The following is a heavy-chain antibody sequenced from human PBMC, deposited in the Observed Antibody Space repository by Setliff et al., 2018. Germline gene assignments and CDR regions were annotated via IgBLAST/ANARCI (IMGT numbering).Heavy chain of an antibody. CDR1: GFTFSDFS. Sequence: PGESLKISCAASGFTFSDFSINWVRQAPGKGLEWVSVIYSGGSRTYSADSVKGRFTIFRDNSRNTLHLQMNSLRAEDTAVYYCAKDQRESTGWFKLFDYWGQGVLVTVSS. CDR3: AKDQRESTGWFKLFDY. CDR2: IYSGGSRT. V-gene: IGHV3-23*03. D-gene: IGHD6-19*01. J-gene: IGHJ4*02.